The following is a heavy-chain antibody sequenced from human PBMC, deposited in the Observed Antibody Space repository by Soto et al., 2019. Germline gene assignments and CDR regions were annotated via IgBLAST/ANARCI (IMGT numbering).Heavy chain of an antibody. D-gene: IGHD3-3*01. V-gene: IGHV3-48*02. Sequence: GGSLRLSCAASGFTFSSYSMNWVRQAPGKGLEWVSYISSSSSTIYYADSVKGRFTISRDNAKNSLYLQMNSLRDEDTAVYYCARDFQDAQSHYDFWSGYYYYYGMDVWGQGTTVTVSS. J-gene: IGHJ6*02. CDR2: ISSSSSTI. CDR1: GFTFSSYS. CDR3: ARDFQDAQSHYDFWSGYYYYYGMDV.